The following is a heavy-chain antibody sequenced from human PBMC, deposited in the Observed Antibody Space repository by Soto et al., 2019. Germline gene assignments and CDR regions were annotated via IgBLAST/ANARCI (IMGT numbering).Heavy chain of an antibody. CDR1: GFTFSSYS. J-gene: IGHJ1*01. V-gene: IGHV3-49*04. D-gene: IGHD6-6*01. CDR3: TRDLYSSSSFYFQH. CDR2: IRSKAYGGTT. Sequence: GGSLRLSCAASGFTFSSYSMNWVRQAPGKGLEWVGFIRSKAYGGTTEYAASVKGRFTISRDDSKSIAYLQMNSLKTEDTAVYYCTRDLYSSSSFYFQHWGQGTLVTVSS.